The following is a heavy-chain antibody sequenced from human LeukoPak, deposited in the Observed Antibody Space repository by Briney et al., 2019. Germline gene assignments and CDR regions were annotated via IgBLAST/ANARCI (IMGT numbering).Heavy chain of an antibody. J-gene: IGHJ5*02. CDR1: GDSVSSNSAA. D-gene: IGHD6-19*01. CDR2: TWYMSKWKT. CDR3: ARAGHSSHWFDP. V-gene: IGHV6-1*01. Sequence: SQTLSLTCAISGDSVSSNSAAWNWIRQSPSRGLEWLGRTWYMSKWKTEYAVSVESRIAINPDTSKNQFSLQLSSVTPEDTAVYYCARAGHSSHWFDPWGQGTPVTVSS.